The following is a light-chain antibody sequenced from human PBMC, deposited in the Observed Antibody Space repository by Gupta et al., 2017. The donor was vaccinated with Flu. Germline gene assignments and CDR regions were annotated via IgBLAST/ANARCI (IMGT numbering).Light chain of an antibody. CDR2: SNT. CDR3: QSYGITLKNSKV. Sequence: GYQQLPGAAPRLLIYSNTDRASGVPDRFSASRSATSASLTITGLQAEDEADYYCQSYGITLKNSKVFGGGTTLTVL. J-gene: IGLJ2*01. V-gene: IGLV1-40*01.